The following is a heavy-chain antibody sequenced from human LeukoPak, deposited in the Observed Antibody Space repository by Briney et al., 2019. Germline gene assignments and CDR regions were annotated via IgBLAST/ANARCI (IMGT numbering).Heavy chain of an antibody. D-gene: IGHD5-18*01. V-gene: IGHV3-23*01. J-gene: IGHJ4*02. CDR1: GFTFINCA. Sequence: PGGSLRLSCAASGFTFINCAMSWVRQAPGKGLEWVSTISGSGGITYYADSVKGRFTISRDNSKNTLYLQMNSLSAEDTALYYCAKSPYQMAAMAHFDYWGQGTLVTVSS. CDR3: AKSPYQMAAMAHFDY. CDR2: ISGSGGIT.